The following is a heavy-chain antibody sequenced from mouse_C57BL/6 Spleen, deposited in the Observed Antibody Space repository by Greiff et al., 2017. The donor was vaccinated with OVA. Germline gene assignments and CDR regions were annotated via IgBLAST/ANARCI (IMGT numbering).Heavy chain of an antibody. V-gene: IGHV3-1*01. CDR1: GYSITSGYD. J-gene: IGHJ1*03. CDR2: ISYSGST. D-gene: IGHD1-1*01. Sequence: DVKLVESGPGMVKPSQSLSLTCTVTGYSITSGYDWHWIRHFPGNKLEWMGYISYSGSTNYNPSLKSRISITHDTSKNHFFLKLNSVTTEDTATYYCARDHGNYYGSSYWYFDVWGTGTTVTVSS. CDR3: ARDHGNYYGSSYWYFDV.